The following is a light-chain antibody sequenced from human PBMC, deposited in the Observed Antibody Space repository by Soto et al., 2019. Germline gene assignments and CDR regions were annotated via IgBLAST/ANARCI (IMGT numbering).Light chain of an antibody. CDR2: GAS. Sequence: EIVLTQSPGTLSLSPGERATLSCRASQSVSSSYLAWYQQKPGQAPRLLIYGASSRATGIPDRFSGSGSETDFTLTISRLEPEDFAVYYCKQYGSSPLTFGGGTKVDIK. CDR1: QSVSSSY. CDR3: KQYGSSPLT. J-gene: IGKJ4*01. V-gene: IGKV3-20*01.